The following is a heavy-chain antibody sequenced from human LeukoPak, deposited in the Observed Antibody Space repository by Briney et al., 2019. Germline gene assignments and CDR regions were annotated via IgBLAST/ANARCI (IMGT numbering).Heavy chain of an antibody. J-gene: IGHJ4*02. CDR1: GGTFSSYA. Sequence: GASVKVSCKASGGTFSSYAISWVRQAPGQWLEWMGGIIPISGTANYAQKFQGRVTITADESTSTAYMELSSLRSEDTAVYYCASIVGATAVDYWGQGTLVTVSS. D-gene: IGHD1-26*01. CDR2: IIPISGTA. V-gene: IGHV1-69*13. CDR3: ASIVGATAVDY.